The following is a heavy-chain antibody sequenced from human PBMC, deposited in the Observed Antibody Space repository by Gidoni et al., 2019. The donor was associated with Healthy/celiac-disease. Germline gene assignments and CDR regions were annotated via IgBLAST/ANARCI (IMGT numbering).Heavy chain of an antibody. V-gene: IGHV4-61*02. CDR2: ISTSGST. CDR3: ARHLSGSSFFGDAFDI. Sequence: QGQLQEAGPGLVKPSQTLSLTCPGAGGSIGRGSYYWRWIRQPAGKGLEWIGRISTSGSTNYNPSLKSRVTISVDTSKNQFSLKLSSVTAAYTAVYYCARHLSGSSFFGDAFDIWGQGTMVTVSS. CDR1: GGSIGRGSYY. J-gene: IGHJ3*02. D-gene: IGHD1-26*01.